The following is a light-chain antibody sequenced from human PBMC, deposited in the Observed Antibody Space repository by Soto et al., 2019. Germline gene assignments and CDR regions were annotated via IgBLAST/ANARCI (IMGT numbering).Light chain of an antibody. V-gene: IGLV2-23*01. CDR3: CSFAVGSTLV. Sequence: QSALTQPASVSGSPGQSITISCPGNSSYVGTYNLVSWHQHHPGKAPKLIIYEGSKRPSGVSNRFSGSKSGNTASLTISGLQAEDEADYYCCSFAVGSTLVFGGGTKLTVL. CDR1: SSYVGTYNL. J-gene: IGLJ2*01. CDR2: EGS.